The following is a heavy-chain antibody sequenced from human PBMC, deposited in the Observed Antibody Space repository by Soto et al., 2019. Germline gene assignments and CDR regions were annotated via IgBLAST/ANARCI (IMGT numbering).Heavy chain of an antibody. CDR2: IIPIFGTA. CDR1: GGTFSSYA. J-gene: IGHJ3*02. V-gene: IGHV1-69*13. Sequence: VASVKVSCKASGGTFSSYAISWVRQAPGQGLEWMGGIIPIFGTANYAQKFQGRVTITADESTSTAYMELSSLRSEDTAVYYCASDLYYYDSIPVIPQGAFDIWGQGTMVTVSS. D-gene: IGHD3-22*01. CDR3: ASDLYYYDSIPVIPQGAFDI.